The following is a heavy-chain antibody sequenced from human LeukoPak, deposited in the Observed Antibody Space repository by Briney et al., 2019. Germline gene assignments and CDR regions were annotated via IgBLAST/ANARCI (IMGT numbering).Heavy chain of an antibody. D-gene: IGHD2-21*02. V-gene: IGHV3-30-3*01. CDR1: GFTFSSYA. Sequence: PGGSLRLSCAASGFTFSSYAMHWVRQAPGKGLEWVAVISYDGSNKYYADSVKGRFTISRDNSKNTLYLQMNSLRAEDTAVYYCARDVGVTIPGAFDIWGQGTMVTVSS. J-gene: IGHJ3*02. CDR3: ARDVGVTIPGAFDI. CDR2: ISYDGSNK.